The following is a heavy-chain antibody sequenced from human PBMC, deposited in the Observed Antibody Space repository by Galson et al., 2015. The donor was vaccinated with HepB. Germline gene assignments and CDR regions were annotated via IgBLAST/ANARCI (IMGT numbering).Heavy chain of an antibody. CDR1: GFSLSTSGVG. V-gene: IGHV2-5*02. CDR3: AHAPFFFGALEPLSFDY. CDR2: IYWDDDK. Sequence: PALVKPTQTLTLTCTFSGFSLSTSGVGVGWIRQPPGKALEWLALIYWDDDKRYSPSLKSRLTITKDTSKNQVVLTMTNMDPVDTATYYCAHAPFFFGALEPLSFDYWGQGTLVTVSS. J-gene: IGHJ4*02. D-gene: IGHD3-3*01.